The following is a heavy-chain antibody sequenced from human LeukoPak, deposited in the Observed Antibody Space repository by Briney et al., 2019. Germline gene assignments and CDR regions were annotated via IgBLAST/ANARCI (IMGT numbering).Heavy chain of an antibody. CDR3: AKGAYYYDSSGLRDAAFDI. Sequence: GGSLRLSCAASGFTFDDYAMHWVRQAPGKGLEWVSGISWNSGSIGYADSVKGRFTISRDNAKNSLYLQMNSLRAEDMALYYCAKGAYYYDSSGLRDAAFDIWGQGTMVTVSS. J-gene: IGHJ3*02. V-gene: IGHV3-9*03. D-gene: IGHD3-22*01. CDR2: ISWNSGSI. CDR1: GFTFDDYA.